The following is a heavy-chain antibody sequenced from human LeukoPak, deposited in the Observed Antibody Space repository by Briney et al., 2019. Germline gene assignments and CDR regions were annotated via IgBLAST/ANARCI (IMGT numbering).Heavy chain of an antibody. D-gene: IGHD1-26*01. Sequence: SGGSLRLSCAAPGLTFSSYWMSWVRQAPGKGLKGVANIKQDGSEKYYVGSVKGRFTISRDNAKNSLYLQMNSLRAEDTAVYYCARDGVGASYLPNFDYWGQGTLVTVSS. CDR2: IKQDGSEK. CDR1: GLTFSSYW. J-gene: IGHJ4*02. V-gene: IGHV3-7*01. CDR3: ARDGVGASYLPNFDY.